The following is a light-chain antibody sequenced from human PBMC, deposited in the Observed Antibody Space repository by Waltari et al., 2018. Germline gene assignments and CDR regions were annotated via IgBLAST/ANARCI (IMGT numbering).Light chain of an antibody. CDR3: SSYSGSITL. Sequence: QSALTQPASVSGSPGQSITISCTGTSSDFASYNYVSWYQQHPGKSPKLVIYDATYGPAGVSVRFSGSKAGNTSSRTISGLQPEDEAAYYCSSYSGSITLFGGGTKLSVL. J-gene: IGLJ2*01. CDR1: SSDFASYNY. CDR2: DAT. V-gene: IGLV2-14*03.